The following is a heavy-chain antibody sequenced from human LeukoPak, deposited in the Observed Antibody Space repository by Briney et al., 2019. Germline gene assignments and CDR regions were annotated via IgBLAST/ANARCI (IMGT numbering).Heavy chain of an antibody. J-gene: IGHJ4*02. V-gene: IGHV3-7*03. Sequence: PGGSLRLSCAASGFTSSSYWMSWVRQAPGKGLEWVANLNQDGSAKHHVDSVKGRFTISRDNAKNSLYLQMNSLRAEDTAVYYCASFDSAIVTSDYWGQGTLVTVSS. CDR3: ASFDSAIVTSDY. D-gene: IGHD5-18*01. CDR2: LNQDGSAK. CDR1: GFTSSSYW.